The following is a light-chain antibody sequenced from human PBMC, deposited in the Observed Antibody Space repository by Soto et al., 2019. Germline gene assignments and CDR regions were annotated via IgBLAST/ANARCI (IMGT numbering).Light chain of an antibody. Sequence: DIQMTQSPSTLSASVGDRVTITCRASQSIGSWLAWYQQKAGKAPKVLIYDASNLESGVPSRFSGSVSGTDCTLTISSLQPDDFATYYCQQYDTYAPTFGQGTKVET. CDR1: QSIGSW. J-gene: IGKJ1*01. CDR3: QQYDTYAPT. CDR2: DAS. V-gene: IGKV1-5*01.